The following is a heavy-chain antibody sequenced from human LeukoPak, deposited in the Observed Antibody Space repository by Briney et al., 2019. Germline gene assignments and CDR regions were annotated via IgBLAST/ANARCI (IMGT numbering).Heavy chain of an antibody. CDR2: ISDSGGST. Sequence: PGGTLRLSCAASGFTFISYGMSWVRQAPGKGLEWVSGISDSGGSTYYADSVRGRFTISRDNSKNTLYLQMNSLRAEDRAVYYCAKATRYYYDTDYWGQGTLVTVSS. J-gene: IGHJ4*02. CDR3: AKATRYYYDTDY. V-gene: IGHV3-23*01. CDR1: GFTFISYG. D-gene: IGHD3-22*01.